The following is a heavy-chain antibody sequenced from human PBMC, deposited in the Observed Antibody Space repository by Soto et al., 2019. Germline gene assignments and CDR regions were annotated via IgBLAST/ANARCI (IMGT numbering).Heavy chain of an antibody. Sequence: ESLKISCKGLGYRVTDYWSGWVRQMPGRGPEWMGIIYPRDSGTRYSPSFQGQVTVSADTSISTAYLQWSSLEASDTAMYYCARPNQFILSRGLSWFDSWGQGTPVTVSS. CDR1: GYRVTDYW. V-gene: IGHV5-51*01. CDR3: ARPNQFILSRGLSWFDS. J-gene: IGHJ5*01. CDR2: IYPRDSGT. D-gene: IGHD3-10*01.